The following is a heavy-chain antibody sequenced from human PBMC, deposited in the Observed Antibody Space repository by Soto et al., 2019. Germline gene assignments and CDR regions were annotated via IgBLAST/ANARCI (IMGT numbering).Heavy chain of an antibody. D-gene: IGHD3-16*01. J-gene: IGHJ3*02. V-gene: IGHV1-69*13. Sequence: SVKVSCKASGGTFSSYAISWVRQAPGQGREWMGGIIPIFGTANYAQKFQGRVTITADESTSTAYMELSSLRSEDTAVYYCARAVGAPAVFSFDIWGQGTSVTVSS. CDR3: ARAVGAPAVFSFDI. CDR1: GGTFSSYA. CDR2: IIPIFGTA.